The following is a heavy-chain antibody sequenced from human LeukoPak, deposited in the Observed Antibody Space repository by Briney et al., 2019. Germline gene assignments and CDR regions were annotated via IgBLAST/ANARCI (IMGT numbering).Heavy chain of an antibody. J-gene: IGHJ5*02. CDR1: GYTFTGYY. D-gene: IGHD2-2*01. V-gene: IGHV1-2*02. Sequence: ASVTVSCKASGYTFTGYYMHWVRQAPGQGLEWMGWINPNSGGTNYAQKFQGRVTMTRDTSISTAYMELSRLRSDDTAVYYCARDLYCSSTSCYDWFDPWGQGTLVTVSS. CDR2: INPNSGGT. CDR3: ARDLYCSSTSCYDWFDP.